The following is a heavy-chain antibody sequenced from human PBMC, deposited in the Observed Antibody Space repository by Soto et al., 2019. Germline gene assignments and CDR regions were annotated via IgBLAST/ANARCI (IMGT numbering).Heavy chain of an antibody. J-gene: IGHJ4*02. Sequence: QVQLVESGGGVVQPGRSLRLSCAASGFTFSTYGMHWVRQAPGKGLEWVAVISYDGVNKYYADSVKGRFTISRDNSKNTQYLQTNSLRAEDTAVYYGAKSVYNWNDGFFDYWGQGTLVTVSS. CDR2: ISYDGVNK. D-gene: IGHD1-1*01. V-gene: IGHV3-30*18. CDR1: GFTFSTYG. CDR3: AKSVYNWNDGFFDY.